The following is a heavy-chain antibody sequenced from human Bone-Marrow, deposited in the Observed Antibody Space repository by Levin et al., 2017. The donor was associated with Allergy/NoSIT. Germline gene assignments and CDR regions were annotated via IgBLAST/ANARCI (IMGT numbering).Heavy chain of an antibody. CDR1: GGTFSSYA. CDR2: IIPIFGTA. J-gene: IGHJ6*02. V-gene: IGHV1-69*13. Sequence: SVKVSCKASGGTFSSYAISWVRQAPGQGLEWMGGIIPIFGTANYAQKFQGRVTITADESTSTAYMELSSLRSEDTAVYYCARAHTTDSIAARYYYGMDVWGQGTTVTVSS. D-gene: IGHD6-6*01. CDR3: ARAHTTDSIAARYYYGMDV.